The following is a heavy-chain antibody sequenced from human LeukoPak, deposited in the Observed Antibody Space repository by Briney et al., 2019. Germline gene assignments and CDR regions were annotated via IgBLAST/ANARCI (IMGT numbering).Heavy chain of an antibody. V-gene: IGHV3-30*02. CDR1: GFTFSSYG. CDR2: IRYDGSNN. J-gene: IGHJ4*02. Sequence: GGSLRLSCAASGFTFSSYGMHWVRQAPGKGLEWVAFIRYDGSNNYYADSVKGRFTISRDSSKNTLYLQMNSLRAEDTAVCYCARKMRPGIAAAGSDYWGQGTLVTVSS. CDR3: ARKMRPGIAAAGSDY. D-gene: IGHD6-13*01.